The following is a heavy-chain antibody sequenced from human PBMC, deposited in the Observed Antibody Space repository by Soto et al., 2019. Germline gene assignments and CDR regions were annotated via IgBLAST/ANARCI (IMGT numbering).Heavy chain of an antibody. CDR2: ISAYNGNT. CDR3: AADFWSGYWRDYYFDY. D-gene: IGHD3-3*01. V-gene: IGHV1-18*01. Sequence: GASVKVSCKASGYTFTSYGISWVRQAPGQGLEWKRWISAYNGNTNYAQKIQGRVTMTTDTSTSTAYMELRSLRSDDTAVYYCAADFWSGYWRDYYFDYWGQGTLVTVSS. J-gene: IGHJ4*02. CDR1: GYTFTSYG.